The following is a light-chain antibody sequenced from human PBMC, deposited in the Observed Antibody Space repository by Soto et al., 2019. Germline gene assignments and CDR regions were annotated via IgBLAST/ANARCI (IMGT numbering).Light chain of an antibody. V-gene: IGKV3-11*01. Sequence: EIVLTQSPATLSLSPGERATLSCRASPSVSSDLAWYQQKPGQAPRLLIYDASNRATGIPARFSGSGSGTDFTLTISSLEPEDFAVYYCQQRSNWPRTFGQGTKVEIK. CDR3: QQRSNWPRT. CDR2: DAS. CDR1: PSVSSD. J-gene: IGKJ1*01.